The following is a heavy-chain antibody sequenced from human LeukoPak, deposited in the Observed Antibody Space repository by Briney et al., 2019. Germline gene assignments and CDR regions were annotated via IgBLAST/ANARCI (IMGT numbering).Heavy chain of an antibody. D-gene: IGHD3-22*01. CDR3: AKSYYDSSGYRGDFDY. CDR1: GFTFSSFA. V-gene: IGHV3-30*04. J-gene: IGHJ4*02. CDR2: ILYDGSNK. Sequence: GGSLRLSCAASGFTFSSFAMHWVRQAPGKGLGWVALILYDGSNKYYAESVKGRFSISRDNSKNTLYLQMNSLRAEDTAVYYFAKSYYDSSGYRGDFDYWGQGTLVTVSS.